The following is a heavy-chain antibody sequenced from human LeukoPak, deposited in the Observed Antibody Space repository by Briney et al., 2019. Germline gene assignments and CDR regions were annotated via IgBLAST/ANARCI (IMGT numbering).Heavy chain of an antibody. Sequence: ASVKVSCKASGYTFTSYGISWVRQAPGQGLEWMGWISAYNGNTNYAQKLQGRVTMTTDTSTSRAYMELRSLRSDDTAVYYCARLSGYSYGLYYYGMDVWGQGTTVTVSS. D-gene: IGHD5-18*01. J-gene: IGHJ6*02. V-gene: IGHV1-18*01. CDR1: GYTFTSYG. CDR2: ISAYNGNT. CDR3: ARLSGYSYGLYYYGMDV.